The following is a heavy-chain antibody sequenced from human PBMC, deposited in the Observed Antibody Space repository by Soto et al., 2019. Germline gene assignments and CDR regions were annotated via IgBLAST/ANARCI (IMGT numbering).Heavy chain of an antibody. CDR1: GFTFSSYD. Sequence: GGSLRLSCAASGFTFSSYDMHWVRQATGKGLEWVSAIGTAGDTYYPGSVKGRFTISRENAKNSLYLQMNSLRAGDTAVYYCARVHSSSPKAYSMDVWGQGTTVTVSS. D-gene: IGHD6-6*01. J-gene: IGHJ6*02. CDR3: ARVHSSSPKAYSMDV. CDR2: IGTAGDT. V-gene: IGHV3-13*01.